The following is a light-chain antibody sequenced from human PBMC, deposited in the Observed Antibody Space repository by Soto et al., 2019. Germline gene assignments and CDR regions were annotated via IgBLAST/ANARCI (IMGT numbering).Light chain of an antibody. Sequence: DIQMTQSPSTLSGSVGDRVTITCRASQTISSWLAWYHQKPGKAPKLLIYKASTLKSGVPSRFSGSGSGTEFTITISSLQPDDFETYYCQQYNSYRWTFGQGTKVDIK. V-gene: IGKV1-5*03. J-gene: IGKJ1*01. CDR1: QTISSW. CDR3: QQYNSYRWT. CDR2: KAS.